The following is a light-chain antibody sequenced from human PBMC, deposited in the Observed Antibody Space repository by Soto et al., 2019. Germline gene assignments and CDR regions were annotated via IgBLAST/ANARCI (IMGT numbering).Light chain of an antibody. CDR1: QSISSW. CDR3: QQYNSYSPT. J-gene: IGKJ2*01. CDR2: DAS. Sequence: DIQMTQSPSTLSASVGDRVTITCRASQSISSWLAWYQQKPGKAPKVLISDASSLESGVPSRFSGSGSGTAFTLTISSLQPDDFPTYYCQQYNSYSPTFGQGTKLEIK. V-gene: IGKV1-5*01.